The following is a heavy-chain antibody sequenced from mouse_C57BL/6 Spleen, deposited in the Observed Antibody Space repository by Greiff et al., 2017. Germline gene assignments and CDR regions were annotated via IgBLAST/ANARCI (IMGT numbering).Heavy chain of an antibody. D-gene: IGHD4-1*01. CDR2: IHPNSGST. J-gene: IGHJ2*01. CDR1: GYTFTSYW. V-gene: IGHV1-64*01. Sequence: QVQLKQPGAELVKPGASVKLSCKASGYTFTSYWMHWVKQRPGQGLEWIGMIHPNSGSTNYNETFKSKATLTVDQSSSPAYTPLTSLPSEDSAVYYWGRELLGRGWEDGGRGTTRTVAS. CDR3: GRELLGRGWED.